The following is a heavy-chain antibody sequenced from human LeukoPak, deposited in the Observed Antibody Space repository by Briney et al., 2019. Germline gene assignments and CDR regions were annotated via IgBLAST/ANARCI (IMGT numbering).Heavy chain of an antibody. CDR1: GFTFSSYA. D-gene: IGHD5-18*01. J-gene: IGHJ4*02. V-gene: IGHV3-30-3*01. CDR3: AKGTYIYATIDY. Sequence: GGSLRLSCAASGFTFSSYAMHWVRQAPGKGLEWVAVISYDGSNKYYADSVKGRFTISRDNSRNSLYLQMNSLRAEDTAVYYCAKGTYIYATIDYWGQGTLVTVSS. CDR2: ISYDGSNK.